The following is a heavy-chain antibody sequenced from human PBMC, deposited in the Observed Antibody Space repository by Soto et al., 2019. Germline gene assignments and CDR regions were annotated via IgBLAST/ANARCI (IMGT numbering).Heavy chain of an antibody. J-gene: IGHJ3*02. V-gene: IGHV3-23*01. CDR1: GFGFSSHP. CDR3: ARRAFRSSRSSDI. CDR2: ISDSGGGT. D-gene: IGHD6-6*01. Sequence: VQLLESGGDLVHPGGSLRLSCVASGFGFSSHPMSWVRQAPERGLEWVSGISDSGGGTYNADSMKGRFTISRDNSKNTLYLQMPSLRAQHTALYFCARRAFRSSRSSDIWGEGTMGTVSS.